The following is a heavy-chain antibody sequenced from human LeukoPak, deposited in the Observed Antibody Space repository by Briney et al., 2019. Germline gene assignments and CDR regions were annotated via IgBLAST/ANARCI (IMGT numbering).Heavy chain of an antibody. V-gene: IGHV4-31*03. J-gene: IGHJ5*02. CDR1: GGSISSGGYY. Sequence: PSQTLSLTCTVSGGSISSGGYYWSWIRQHPGKGLEWIGYIYYSGSTYYSPSLESRVTISVDTSKNQFSLKLSSVTAADTAVYYCARAKNNWFDPWGQGPLVTVSS. CDR2: IYYSGST. CDR3: ARAKNNWFDP. D-gene: IGHD4/OR15-4a*01.